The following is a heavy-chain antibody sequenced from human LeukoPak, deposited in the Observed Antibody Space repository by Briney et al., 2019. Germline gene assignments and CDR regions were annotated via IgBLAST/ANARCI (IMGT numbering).Heavy chain of an antibody. Sequence: ASVKDSCKASGYTFITYHMHWVRQARGKGVEWMGIINPSNCSKGYAQKFQGRVAMTRHTSTSTVYMELSSLRSEDTAVYYCATSETVGTTTGRRVLDYWGQGALVTVSS. CDR3: ATSETVGTTTGRRVLDY. V-gene: IGHV1-46*01. CDR1: GYTFITYH. D-gene: IGHD1-26*01. CDR2: INPSNCSK. J-gene: IGHJ4*02.